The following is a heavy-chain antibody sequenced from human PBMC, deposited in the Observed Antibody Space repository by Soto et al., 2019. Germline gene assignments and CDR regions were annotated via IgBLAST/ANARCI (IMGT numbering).Heavy chain of an antibody. V-gene: IGHV3-33*01. CDR2: IWYDSSNK. CDR1: GFTFSTFG. J-gene: IGHJ3*02. CDR3: ARVNQWLAPDAFDI. Sequence: GGSLRLSCAASGFTFSTFGMHWVRQAPGKGLAWVAVIWYDSSNKYYADSVKGRFTISRDNSKNTLYLQMNSLRAEDTALYYCARVNQWLAPDAFDIWGQGTMVTVSS. D-gene: IGHD6-19*01.